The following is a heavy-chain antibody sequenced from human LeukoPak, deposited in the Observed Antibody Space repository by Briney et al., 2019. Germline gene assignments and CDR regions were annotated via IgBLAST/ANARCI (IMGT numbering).Heavy chain of an antibody. D-gene: IGHD2-21*01. Sequence: PSETLSLTCAVSGVSISSGGYSWSWIRQPPGKGLEWIGYIYHSGSTYYNPSLKSRVTISVDRSKNQFSLKLSSVTAADTAVYYCARDKHRALDYWGQGTLVTVSS. CDR2: IYHSGST. V-gene: IGHV4-30-2*01. CDR3: ARDKHRALDY. CDR1: GVSISSGGYS. J-gene: IGHJ4*02.